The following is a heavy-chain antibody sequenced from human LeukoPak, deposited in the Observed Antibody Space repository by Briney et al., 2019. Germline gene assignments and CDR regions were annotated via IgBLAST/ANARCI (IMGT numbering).Heavy chain of an antibody. CDR2: IKKHGSEQ. D-gene: IGHD5-18*01. Sequence: GGSLRLSCAASGFSFSPDWMSWVRQAPGKGLEWVAMIKKHGSEQYYVDSVKGRFTISRDNAKNSLFLQMNSLKADDTAVYYCASLDTATIQTGGYWGQGTLVTVSS. J-gene: IGHJ4*02. V-gene: IGHV3-7*01. CDR1: GFSFSPDW. CDR3: ASLDTATIQTGGY.